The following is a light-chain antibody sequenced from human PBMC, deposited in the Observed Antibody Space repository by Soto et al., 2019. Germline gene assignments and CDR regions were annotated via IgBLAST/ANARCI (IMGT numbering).Light chain of an antibody. V-gene: IGKV1-5*01. CDR1: QSIGTW. Sequence: DIQMTQSPSTLSASVGDGVTINCRASQSIGTWLAWYQQKPGKAPKVLIYDVSTLKSGVPSRFSGSASATEFTLSISSLQPDDFANYYCQQYKSYWTFGQGTKGDIK. CDR2: DVS. J-gene: IGKJ1*01. CDR3: QQYKSYWT.